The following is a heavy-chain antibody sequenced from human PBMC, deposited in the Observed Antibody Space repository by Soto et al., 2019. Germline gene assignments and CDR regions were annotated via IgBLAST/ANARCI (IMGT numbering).Heavy chain of an antibody. D-gene: IGHD2-2*01. J-gene: IGHJ6*02. CDR2: IWYDGSNK. CDR1: RFAFSNYG. V-gene: IGHV3-33*01. CDR3: ARDPQRGYSGMDV. Sequence: GGSLRLSCAASRFAFSNYGMHWVRQAPGKGLAWVALIWYDGSNKYYADSVKGRFTISRDNSKNTLYLQMNSLRAEDTAVYYCARDPQRGYSGMDVWGQGTTVTVSS.